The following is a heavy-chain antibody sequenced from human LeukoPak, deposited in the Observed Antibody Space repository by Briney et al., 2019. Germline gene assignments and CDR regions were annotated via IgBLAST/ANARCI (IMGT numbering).Heavy chain of an antibody. J-gene: IGHJ5*02. CDR3: ARSKRASSWASSGWFDP. Sequence: ASVKVSCKASGYTFTSYDINWVRQAPGQGLEWMGWISAYNGNTNYAQKLQGRVTMTTDTSTSTAYMELRSLRSDDTAVYYCARSKRASSWASSGWFDPWGQGTLVTVSS. D-gene: IGHD6-13*01. CDR2: ISAYNGNT. CDR1: GYTFTSYD. V-gene: IGHV1-18*01.